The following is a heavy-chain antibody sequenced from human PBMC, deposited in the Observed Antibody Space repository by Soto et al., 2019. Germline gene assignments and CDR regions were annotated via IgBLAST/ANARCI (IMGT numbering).Heavy chain of an antibody. Sequence: QVQLVESGGRVVQPGRSLRLSCAASGFTFSDYTIHWVRQAPGKGLEWVALISYDATSKYYADSVKGRFTISRDNSKNTLYLQMNSLRAEDTAVYYCARAMTRDFDYWGQGTLVTVSS. D-gene: IGHD4-17*01. CDR2: ISYDATSK. CDR1: GFTFSDYT. V-gene: IGHV3-30-3*01. J-gene: IGHJ4*02. CDR3: ARAMTRDFDY.